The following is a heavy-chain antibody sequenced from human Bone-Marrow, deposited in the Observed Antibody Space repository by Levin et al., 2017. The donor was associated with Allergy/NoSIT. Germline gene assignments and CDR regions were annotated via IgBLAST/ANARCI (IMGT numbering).Heavy chain of an antibody. J-gene: IGHJ3*02. Sequence: SETLSLTCSVSGGSVNDYYWNWIRQSPGKGLEWIGYIYKSGTTDYSPSLKSRVTISVDTSKNQLSLKLTSVTAADTAVYFCARIPSLLLLDGAFDIWGQGTVVIVSS. D-gene: IGHD3-10*01. V-gene: IGHV4-59*02. CDR1: GGSVNDYY. CDR3: ARIPSLLLLDGAFDI. CDR2: IYKSGTT.